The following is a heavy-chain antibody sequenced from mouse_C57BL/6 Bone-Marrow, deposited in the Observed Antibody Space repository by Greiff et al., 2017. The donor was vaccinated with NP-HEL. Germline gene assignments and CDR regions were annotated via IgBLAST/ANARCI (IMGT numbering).Heavy chain of an antibody. J-gene: IGHJ4*01. CDR1: GYTFTSYW. CDR2: IYPGSGST. CDR3: ARWNYGYDNAMDY. Sequence: QVQLKQPGAELVKPGASVKMSCKASGYTFTSYWITWVKQRPGQGLEWIGDIYPGSGSTNYNEKFKSKATLTVDTSSSTAYMQLSSLTSEDSAVYYCARWNYGYDNAMDYWGQGTSVTVSS. V-gene: IGHV1-55*01. D-gene: IGHD2-2*01.